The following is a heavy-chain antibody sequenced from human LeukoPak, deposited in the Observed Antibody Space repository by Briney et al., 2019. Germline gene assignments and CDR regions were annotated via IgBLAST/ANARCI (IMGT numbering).Heavy chain of an antibody. J-gene: IGHJ5*02. CDR1: GYTFTSYA. CDR3: TREHHDSSGYYSIFWFDP. Sequence: ASVKVCCKASGYTFTSYAMHWVRQAPGQRLEWMGWINAGNGNTKYSQKFQGRVTITRDTSASTAYMELSSLRSEDTAVYYCTREHHDSSGYYSIFWFDPWGQGTLVTVSS. CDR2: INAGNGNT. D-gene: IGHD3-22*01. V-gene: IGHV1-3*01.